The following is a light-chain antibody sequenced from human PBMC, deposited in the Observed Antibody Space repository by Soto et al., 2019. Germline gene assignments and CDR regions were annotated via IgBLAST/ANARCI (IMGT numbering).Light chain of an antibody. J-gene: IGKJ4*01. CDR3: QQCSNRPLT. V-gene: IGKV3D-11*02. Sequence: IAMSQSPATLSMSPGETGTRSCRASQSVSSNLAWYQQKPGQAPRLLIYDASNRATGIPARFSGSGPGTEFTLTISSLEPEDFAVYYCQQCSNRPLTFGEGTKVDNK. CDR1: QSVSSN. CDR2: DAS.